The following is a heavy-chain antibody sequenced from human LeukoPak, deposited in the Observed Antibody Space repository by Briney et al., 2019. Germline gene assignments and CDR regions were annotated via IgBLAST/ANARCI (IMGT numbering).Heavy chain of an antibody. CDR1: GFTFSRYW. CDR2: IKQGGSEK. J-gene: IGHJ4*02. D-gene: IGHD1-1*01. V-gene: IGHV3-7*01. Sequence: PGGSLRLSCAASGFTFSRYWMSWVRQAPGKGLEWVGNIKQGGSEKYYAASVKGRVIISRNNAINSLSLQMNSLRVEDTAVYYCAPMGLEPAPYYFDYWGQGTLVTVSS. CDR3: APMGLEPAPYYFDY.